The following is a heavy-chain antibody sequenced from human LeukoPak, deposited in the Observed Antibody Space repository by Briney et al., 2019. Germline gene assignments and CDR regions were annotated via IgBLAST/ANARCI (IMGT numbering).Heavy chain of an antibody. D-gene: IGHD3-16*02. CDR3: ATGGESGAYVWGSYRYDAFDI. CDR1: GYTFTSYY. Sequence: VASVKVSCKASGYTFTSYYMHWVRQAPGQGLEWMGIINPSGGSTSYAQKFQGRVTMTRDTSTDTAYMELSSLRSEDTAVYYCATGGESGAYVWGSYRYDAFDIWGQGTMVTVSS. V-gene: IGHV1-46*01. J-gene: IGHJ3*02. CDR2: INPSGGST.